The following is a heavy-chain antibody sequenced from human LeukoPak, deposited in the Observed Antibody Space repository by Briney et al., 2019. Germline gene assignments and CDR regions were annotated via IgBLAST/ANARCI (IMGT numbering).Heavy chain of an antibody. D-gene: IGHD4-11*01. Sequence: ASVKVSCKASGYTFTSYYMHWVRQAPGQGLEWMGIINPSGGSTSYAQKFQGRVTMTRDMSTSTAYMELRSLRSDDTALYYCARDLSYYSNYRAGSFDYWGQGTLVTVSS. CDR3: ARDLSYYSNYRAGSFDY. CDR2: INPSGGST. CDR1: GYTFTSYY. J-gene: IGHJ4*02. V-gene: IGHV1-46*01.